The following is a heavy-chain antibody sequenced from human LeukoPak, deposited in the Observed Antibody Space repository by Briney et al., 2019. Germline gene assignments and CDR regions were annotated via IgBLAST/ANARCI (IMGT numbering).Heavy chain of an antibody. J-gene: IGHJ5*02. V-gene: IGHV4-59*08. CDR3: ARHESYLNCFDP. CDR1: GGSFSGFY. Sequence: SETMSHTCTVSGGSFSGFYCSWIRHPPGKRLEWIGYIYHTGTTNYSPSLKSRVTISVDTSKSQCSLKLNSVTAADAAVYHCARHESYLNCFDPWGQGTLVTVSS. CDR2: IYHTGTT.